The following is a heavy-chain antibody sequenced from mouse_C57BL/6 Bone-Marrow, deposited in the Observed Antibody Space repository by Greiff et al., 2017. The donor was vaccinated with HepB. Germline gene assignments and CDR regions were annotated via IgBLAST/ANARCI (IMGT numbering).Heavy chain of an antibody. J-gene: IGHJ1*03. D-gene: IGHD5-1-1*01. CDR2: ISSGSSTI. Sequence: EVQLVESGGGLVKPGGSLKLSCAASGFTFSDYGMHWVRQAPEKGLEWVAYISSGSSTIYYADTVKGRCTISGDNANNTLFMQMTSLTSEDTALYYCARNIHFDFEVWGTALTVS. CDR1: GFTFSDYG. V-gene: IGHV5-17*01. CDR3: ARNIHFDFEV.